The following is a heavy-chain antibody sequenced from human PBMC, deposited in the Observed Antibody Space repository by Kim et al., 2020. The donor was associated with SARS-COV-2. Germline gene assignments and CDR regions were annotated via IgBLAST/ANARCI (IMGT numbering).Heavy chain of an antibody. Sequence: GESLKISCKGSGYNFPTYWIDWVRQMPGKGLEWMGIIYPGDSDTRYSPSFQGQVTMSADKSTTTAYLQWSSLKASDTAMYYCARSAGPYDYYFDYWGQGTLVTVSS. CDR3: ARSAGPYDYYFDY. CDR1: GYNFPTYW. CDR2: IYPGDSDT. V-gene: IGHV5-51*01. D-gene: IGHD3-16*01. J-gene: IGHJ4*02.